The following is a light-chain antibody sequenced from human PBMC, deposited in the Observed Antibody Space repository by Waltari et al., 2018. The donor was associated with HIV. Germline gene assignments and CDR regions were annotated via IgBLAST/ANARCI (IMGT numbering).Light chain of an antibody. CDR2: GVS. CDR3: QQYGSSPPIT. V-gene: IGKV3-20*01. J-gene: IGKJ5*01. Sequence: EIVLTQSPGTLSLSPGDGATLSCRASQSVSSSYLAWYQQKPGRAPRLLIYGVSSRATGIPYRFSGSGSGTDFTLIISRLEPEDFAVYYCQQYGSSPPITFGQGTRLEIK. CDR1: QSVSSSY.